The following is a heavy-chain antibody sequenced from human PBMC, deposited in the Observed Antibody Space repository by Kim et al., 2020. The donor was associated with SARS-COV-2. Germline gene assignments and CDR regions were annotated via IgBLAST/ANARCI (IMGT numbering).Heavy chain of an antibody. J-gene: IGHJ5*01. CDR2: IVPMFDTS. CDR1: GDSFGSFA. Sequence: SVKVSCKASGDSFGSFALNWVRPVPGHGLEWMGGIVPMFDTSNYTQKFQGRLTITADEATTTAYMAQSSLRPEDTAMYYCATTCEPPRYSGLDSWGQG. V-gene: IGHV1-69*13. CDR3: ATTCEPPRYSGLDS. D-gene: IGHD2-21*01.